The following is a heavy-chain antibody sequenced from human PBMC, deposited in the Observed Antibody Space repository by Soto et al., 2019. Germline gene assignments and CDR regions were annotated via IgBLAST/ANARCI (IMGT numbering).Heavy chain of an antibody. V-gene: IGHV3-23*01. D-gene: IGHD1-7*01. CDR2: ISTSASSTYYA. CDR3: AKGGTGATGYLDY. Sequence: EVQLLESGGGLVQPGGSLRLSCAASGFTFSSYAMSWVRQAPGKGLEWVSAISTSASSTYYAYYADSEKGRFTISRDNSRNTLYLQMNSLRAEDTAVYYCAKGGTGATGYLDYWGQGTLVTVSS. CDR1: GFTFSSYA. J-gene: IGHJ4*02.